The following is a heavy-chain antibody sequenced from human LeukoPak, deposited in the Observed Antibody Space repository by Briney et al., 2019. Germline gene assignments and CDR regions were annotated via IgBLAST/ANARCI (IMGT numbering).Heavy chain of an antibody. CDR1: GFTFSSYA. CDR3: ARGENYFHH. CDR2: ITASGGNT. J-gene: IGHJ1*01. V-gene: IGHV3-23*01. Sequence: GGSLRLSCAASGFTFSSYAMGWVRQAPGKGLEWVSAITASGGNTYYADSVKGRFTISRDNSKNTLYLQVNSLRAEDTAMYYCARGENYFHHWGQGTLVTVSS.